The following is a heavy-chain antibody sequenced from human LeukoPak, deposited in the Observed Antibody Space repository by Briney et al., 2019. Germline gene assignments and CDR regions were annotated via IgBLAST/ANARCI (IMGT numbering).Heavy chain of an antibody. D-gene: IGHD2-2*01. CDR2: IYYSGST. V-gene: IGHV4-59*01. CDR1: GDSISGSY. J-gene: IGHJ6*02. Sequence: PSETLSLTCTVSGDSISGSYWNWIRQPPGKGLEWIGYIYYSGSTNYNPSLQSRVTISIDTSKNQFSLKLSSVTAADTAVYYCAREAVVVPAAMSYYYGMDVWGQGTTVTVSS. CDR3: AREAVVVPAAMSYYYGMDV.